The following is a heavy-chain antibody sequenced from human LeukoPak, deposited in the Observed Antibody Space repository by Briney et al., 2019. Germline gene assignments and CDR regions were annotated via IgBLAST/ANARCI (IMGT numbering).Heavy chain of an antibody. D-gene: IGHD2-2*01. CDR1: GGTFSSYA. Sequence: SVKVSCKASGGTFSSYAISWVRQASGQGLEWMGRIVPILGIANYAQKFQGRVTITADKSTSTAYMELSSLRSEDTAVYYCARRGCSSTSCYARGNWFDPWGQGTLVTVSS. V-gene: IGHV1-69*04. CDR2: IVPILGIA. J-gene: IGHJ5*02. CDR3: ARRGCSSTSCYARGNWFDP.